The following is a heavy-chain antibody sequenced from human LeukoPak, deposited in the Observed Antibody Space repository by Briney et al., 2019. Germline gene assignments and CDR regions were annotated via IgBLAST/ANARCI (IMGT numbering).Heavy chain of an antibody. V-gene: IGHV1-18*01. Sequence: PAASVKVSCKASGYTFTSYGISWVRQAPGQGLEWMGWISAYNGNTNYAQKLQGRVTMTTDTSTSTAYMELRSLRSDDTAVYYCARYGGNYLLLYYGMDVWGQGTTATVSS. CDR1: GYTFTSYG. D-gene: IGHD4-23*01. J-gene: IGHJ6*02. CDR2: ISAYNGNT. CDR3: ARYGGNYLLLYYGMDV.